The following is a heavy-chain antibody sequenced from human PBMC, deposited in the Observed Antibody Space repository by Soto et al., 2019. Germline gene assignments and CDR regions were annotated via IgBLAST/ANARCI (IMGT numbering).Heavy chain of an antibody. J-gene: IGHJ6*02. Sequence: GGSLRLSCAASGSTFSSSAMHWVRQAPGKGLEWISYISKSSSVIYYADSVKGRFTISRDNAKNLLYLQMNSLRAEDTAVYFCASVHLRFSYGIDVWGQGTTVTVSS. CDR3: ASVHLRFSYGIDV. V-gene: IGHV3-48*03. D-gene: IGHD3-3*01. CDR1: GSTFSSSA. CDR2: ISKSSSVI.